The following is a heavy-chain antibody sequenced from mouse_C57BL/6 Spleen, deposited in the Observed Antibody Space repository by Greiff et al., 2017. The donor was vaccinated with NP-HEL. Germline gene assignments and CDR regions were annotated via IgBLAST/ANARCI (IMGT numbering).Heavy chain of an antibody. CDR3: ATAQATSYAMDY. D-gene: IGHD3-2*02. Sequence: VKLVESGAELARPGASVKLSCKASGYTFTSYGISWVKQRTGQGLEWIGEIYPRSGNTYYNEKFKGKATLTADKSSSTAYMELRSLTSEDSAVYFCATAQATSYAMDYWGQGTSVTVSS. J-gene: IGHJ4*01. CDR1: GYTFTSYG. V-gene: IGHV1-81*01. CDR2: IYPRSGNT.